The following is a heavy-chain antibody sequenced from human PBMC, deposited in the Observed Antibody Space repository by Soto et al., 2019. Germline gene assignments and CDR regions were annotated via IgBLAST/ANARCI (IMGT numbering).Heavy chain of an antibody. V-gene: IGHV4-31*03. D-gene: IGHD6-13*01. Sequence: QVQLQESGPGLLKPSQTLSLTCNVSNGYINSGGFYWSWIRQHPGKGLEWIGYIFHSGSTLYNPSPTSRVTLSAATSKHQLSLTLGSAPVADAAVYSCARGGIAGHWFAPWGQGILVTVSS. CDR1: NGYINSGGFY. CDR3: ARGGIAGHWFAP. J-gene: IGHJ5*02. CDR2: IFHSGST.